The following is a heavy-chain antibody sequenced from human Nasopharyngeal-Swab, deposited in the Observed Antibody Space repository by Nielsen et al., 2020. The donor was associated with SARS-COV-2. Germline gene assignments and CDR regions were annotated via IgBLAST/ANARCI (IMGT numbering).Heavy chain of an antibody. CDR2: INAGNGNT. J-gene: IGHJ5*02. CDR3: ARVAQLRFRVDP. Sequence: ASVKVSCKASGYTFTSYAMHWVRQAPGQRLEWMGWINAGNGNTKYSQKFQGRVILTRDTSASTAYMELSSLRSEDTAVYYCARVAQLRFRVDPWGQGTLVTVSS. D-gene: IGHD3-3*01. V-gene: IGHV1-3*01. CDR1: GYTFTSYA.